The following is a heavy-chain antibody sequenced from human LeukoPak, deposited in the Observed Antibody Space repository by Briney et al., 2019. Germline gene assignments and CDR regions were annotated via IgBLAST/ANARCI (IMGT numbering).Heavy chain of an antibody. CDR3: ARLGVYSSSSYGDYDDSYNWFDP. D-gene: IGHD6-6*01. J-gene: IGHJ5*02. V-gene: IGHV3-7*03. CDR1: GFTFSNYW. CDR2: IKQDGSEK. Sequence: PGGSLRLSCAASGFTFSNYWMSWVRQAPGKGLEWVANIKQDGSEKYFVDSVKGRFTISRDNAKNSLYLQMNSLRAEDTAVYYCARLGVYSSSSYGDYDDSYNWFDPWGQGTLVTVSS.